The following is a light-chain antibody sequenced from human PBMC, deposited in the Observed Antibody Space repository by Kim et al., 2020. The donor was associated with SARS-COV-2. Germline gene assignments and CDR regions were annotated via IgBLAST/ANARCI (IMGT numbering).Light chain of an antibody. CDR2: DSS. J-gene: IGKJ1*01. Sequence: SLGDGATRSCRASQSIDRDLAWYQQKPGQPPRLLIYDSSTRAPGIPARFRGSGSGTEFTLTINSLQSEDLAVYYCQHYNAWPPWTFGRGTKVDIK. V-gene: IGKV3-15*01. CDR1: QSIDRD. CDR3: QHYNAWPPWT.